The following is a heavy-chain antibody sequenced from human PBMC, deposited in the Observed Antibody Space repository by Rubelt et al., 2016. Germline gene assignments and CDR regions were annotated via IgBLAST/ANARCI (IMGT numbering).Heavy chain of an antibody. CDR2: IHPSGGST. J-gene: IGHJ5*02. D-gene: IGHD3-3*01. CDR3: ARSPRYDFEDNWFDP. CDR1: GYTFTSYY. V-gene: IGHV1-46*01. Sequence: QVQLVQSGAEVKKPGASVKVSCKASGYTFTSYYMHWVRQAPGQGLEWMGIIHPSGGSTSYAQKFQGRVTMTRETSTSTVHMELSSLRSEDTAVYYCARSPRYDFEDNWFDPWGQGTLVTVSS.